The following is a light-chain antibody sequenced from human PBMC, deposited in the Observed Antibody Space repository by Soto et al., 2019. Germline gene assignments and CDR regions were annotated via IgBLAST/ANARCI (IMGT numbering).Light chain of an antibody. Sequence: QLVLTQPPSASGAPGQTITISCSGSSSNIGSNYVYWYQQLPGTAPKLLIYRNIQRPSGVPDRFSGSKSGTSASLAISGLRSEDEADYYCAAWDDSLGGVLFGGGTKLTVL. CDR1: SSNIGSNY. CDR3: AAWDDSLGGVL. V-gene: IGLV1-47*01. CDR2: RNI. J-gene: IGLJ2*01.